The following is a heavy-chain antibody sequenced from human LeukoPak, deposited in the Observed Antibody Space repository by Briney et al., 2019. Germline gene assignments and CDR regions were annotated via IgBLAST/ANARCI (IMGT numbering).Heavy chain of an antibody. CDR3: ARQLPYCSGGSCYVSFFDY. CDR2: IYYSGST. Sequence: EPLSLACTVSGGSISSSSYYWGWIRQPPGKGLEWIGSIYYSGSTYYNPSLKSRVAISVDTSKNQFSLKLSSVTAADTAVYYCARQLPYCSGGSCYVSFFDYWGQGTLVTVSS. J-gene: IGHJ4*02. V-gene: IGHV4-39*01. CDR1: GGSISSSSYY. D-gene: IGHD2-15*01.